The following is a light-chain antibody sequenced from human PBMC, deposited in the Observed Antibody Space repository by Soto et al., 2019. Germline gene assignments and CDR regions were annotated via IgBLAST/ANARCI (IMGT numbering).Light chain of an antibody. Sequence: DIQMTQSPSSLSASVGDRVTITCQASQNINNYLNWYQQKPGRAPKLLIYAASSLQSGVPARFSGSGSGTEFTLTINSLQAEDCAVYYCQQYYNWPRTFGQGTRLEIK. CDR3: QQYYNWPRT. CDR2: AAS. CDR1: QNINNY. V-gene: IGKV1-39*01. J-gene: IGKJ5*01.